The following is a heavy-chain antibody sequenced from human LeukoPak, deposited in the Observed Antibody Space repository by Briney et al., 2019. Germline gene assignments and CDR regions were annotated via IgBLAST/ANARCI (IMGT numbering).Heavy chain of an antibody. Sequence: GGSLRLSCAASGFTFSSYWMSWVRQAPGKGLEWVANIKQDGSEKYYVDSVKGRFTISRDNAKNSLYLQMNSLRAEDTAVYYCARSPLRFYPPYYMDVWGKGTTVTVSS. CDR1: GFTFSSYW. CDR3: ARSPLRFYPPYYMDV. D-gene: IGHD3-3*01. V-gene: IGHV3-7*01. J-gene: IGHJ6*03. CDR2: IKQDGSEK.